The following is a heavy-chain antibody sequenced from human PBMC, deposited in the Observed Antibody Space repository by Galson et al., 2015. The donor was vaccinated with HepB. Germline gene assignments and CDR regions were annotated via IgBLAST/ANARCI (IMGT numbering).Heavy chain of an antibody. V-gene: IGHV3-30-3*01. CDR1: GFTFSSYA. CDR2: ISYDGSNK. CDR3: ARDGPWTYRFVVVPAALNYYYGMDV. J-gene: IGHJ6*02. D-gene: IGHD2-2*01. Sequence: SLRLSCAASGFTFSSYAMHWVRQAPGKGLEWVAVISYDGSNKYYADSVKGRLTISRDNSKNTLYLQMNSLRAEDTAVYYCARDGPWTYRFVVVPAALNYYYGMDVWGQGTTVTVSS.